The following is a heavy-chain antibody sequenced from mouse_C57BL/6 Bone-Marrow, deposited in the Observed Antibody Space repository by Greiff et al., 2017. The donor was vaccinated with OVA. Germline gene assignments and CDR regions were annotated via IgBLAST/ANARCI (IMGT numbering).Heavy chain of an antibody. CDR2: ISDGGSYT. Sequence: EVKLMESGGGLVKPGGSLKLSCAASGFTFSSYAMSWVRQTPEKRLEWVATISDGGSYTYYPDNVKGRFTISRDNAKNNLYLQMSHLKSEDTAMYDCARDRGRYDYPFAYWGQGTLVTVSA. J-gene: IGHJ3*01. CDR3: ARDRGRYDYPFAY. CDR1: GFTFSSYA. D-gene: IGHD2-4*01. V-gene: IGHV5-4*01.